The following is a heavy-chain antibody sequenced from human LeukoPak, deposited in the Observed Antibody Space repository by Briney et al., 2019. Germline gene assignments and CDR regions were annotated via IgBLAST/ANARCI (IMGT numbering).Heavy chain of an antibody. CDR1: GFSFSSYD. V-gene: IGHV3-13*05. D-gene: IGHD3-10*01. CDR2: IGSGGNP. Sequence: GGSLRLSCAGSGFSFSSYDMHWVRQGTGKGLERVSGIGSGGNPYYPGSEKGRFTISRENVKNSLYLQINTLRAGDTAVYYCAREVSGGMDVWGQGTTVTVSS. CDR3: AREVSGGMDV. J-gene: IGHJ6*02.